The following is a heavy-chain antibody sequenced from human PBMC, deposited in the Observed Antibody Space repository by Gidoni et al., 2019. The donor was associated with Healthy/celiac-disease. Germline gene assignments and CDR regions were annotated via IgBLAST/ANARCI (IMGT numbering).Heavy chain of an antibody. Sequence: QVQLQESGPGLVKPSQTLSLTCTVSGGSISSGGYYWSWIRQHPGKGLEWIGYIYYSGSTYYNPSLKSRVTISVDTSKNQFSLKLSSVTAADTGVYYCAIQTSGLKYGMDVWGQGTTVTVSS. CDR1: GGSISSGGYY. CDR2: IYYSGST. CDR3: AIQTSGLKYGMDV. D-gene: IGHD3-10*01. V-gene: IGHV4-31*03. J-gene: IGHJ6*02.